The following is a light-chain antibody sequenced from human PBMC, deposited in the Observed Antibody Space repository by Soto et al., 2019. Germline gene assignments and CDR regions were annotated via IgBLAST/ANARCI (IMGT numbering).Light chain of an antibody. CDR2: DAS. V-gene: IGKV3-20*01. CDR3: QQYGSLSWT. CDR1: QSISYS. J-gene: IGKJ1*01. Sequence: EIVLTQSPATLSLSPGERATLSCRASQSISYSLAWYQQKPGQAPRLLIHDASSRVTGVPARFSGSGSGTDFTLTISRLEPEDFAVYYCQQYGSLSWTLGQGTKVDIK.